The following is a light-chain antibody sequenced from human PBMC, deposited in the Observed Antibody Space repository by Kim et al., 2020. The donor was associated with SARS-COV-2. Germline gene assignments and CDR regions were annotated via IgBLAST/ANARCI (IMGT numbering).Light chain of an antibody. V-gene: IGKV1-5*03. Sequence: DIQMTQSPSTLSASVGETVTITCRASQNIYSWLAWYQQKPGQAPRLLIYKASTLESGVPSRFSGSGSGTEFTLTISSLQPDDSATYYCQDYNSYSYTFGQGTKVDIK. CDR3: QDYNSYSYT. CDR1: QNIYSW. J-gene: IGKJ2*01. CDR2: KAS.